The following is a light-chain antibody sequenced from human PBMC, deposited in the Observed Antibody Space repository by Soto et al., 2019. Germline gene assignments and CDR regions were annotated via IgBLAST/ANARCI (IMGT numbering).Light chain of an antibody. CDR3: QQYGSSPLFT. CDR2: GAS. J-gene: IGKJ3*01. Sequence: EIVLTQSPGTLSLSPGERATLSCRASQSVSSSYLARYQQKPGQAPRLLFYGASSRATGIPDRFSGSGSGTDFTLTISRLEPEDFAVYYCQQYGSSPLFTFGPGTKVDIK. CDR1: QSVSSSY. V-gene: IGKV3-20*01.